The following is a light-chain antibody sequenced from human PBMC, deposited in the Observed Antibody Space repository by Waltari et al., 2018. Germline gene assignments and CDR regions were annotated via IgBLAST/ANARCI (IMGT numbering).Light chain of an antibody. CDR2: EVS. V-gene: IGLV2-23*02. CDR3: CSYAGANTYV. CDR1: SRDVGSYNI. J-gene: IGLJ1*01. Sequence: QSALTQPASVSGSPGQSITVSCPGTSRDVGSYNIVSWYQHHPPKAPKLMIYEVSKRPSGVSNRFSGSKSGNTASLTISGLQPEDEADYYCCSYAGANTYVFGSGTKVTVL.